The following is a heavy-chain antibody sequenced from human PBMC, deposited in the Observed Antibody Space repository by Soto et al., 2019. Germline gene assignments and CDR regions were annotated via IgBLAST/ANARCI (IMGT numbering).Heavy chain of an antibody. CDR1: GGTFSSYA. J-gene: IGHJ5*02. CDR2: IIPIFGTA. V-gene: IGHV1-69*01. CDR3: ATTARISGSYFRSWFDP. Sequence: QVQLVQSGAEVKKPGSSVKVSCKASGGTFSSYAISWVRQAPGQGLEWMGGIIPIFGTANYAQKFQGRVTITADESTSTAYMELSSLRSEDTAVYYCATTARISGSYFRSWFDPWGQGTLVTVSS. D-gene: IGHD1-26*01.